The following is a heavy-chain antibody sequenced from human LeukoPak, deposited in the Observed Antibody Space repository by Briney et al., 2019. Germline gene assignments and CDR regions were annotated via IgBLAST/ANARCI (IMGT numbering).Heavy chain of an antibody. Sequence: SETLSLTCTVSGGSIRSPSYYWGWIRQPPGKGLEWIANIYYGGSTFYNPSLRSRLTISVDMSKNQFSLNLSSVTAADTAVYYCAISSDYYITPHWYFDLWGRGTLVTVSS. CDR1: GGSIRSPSYY. D-gene: IGHD3-9*01. CDR2: IYYGGST. V-gene: IGHV4-39*07. CDR3: AISSDYYITPHWYFDL. J-gene: IGHJ2*01.